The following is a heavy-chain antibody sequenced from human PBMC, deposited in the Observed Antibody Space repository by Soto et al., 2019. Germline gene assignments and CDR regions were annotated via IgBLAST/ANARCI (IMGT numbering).Heavy chain of an antibody. J-gene: IGHJ5*02. V-gene: IGHV4-39*01. CDR3: ARDYYDSSDYTTNWFDP. D-gene: IGHD3-22*01. Sequence: SETLSLTCAVSGGSISNSRYYWAWIRQPPGKGLEWIGSIYHTGNTYYNPSLRSRVTISVDTSKNQFSLKLTSVTAADTAVYYCARDYYDSSDYTTNWFDPWGQGTLVTAPQ. CDR1: GGSISNSRYY. CDR2: IYHTGNT.